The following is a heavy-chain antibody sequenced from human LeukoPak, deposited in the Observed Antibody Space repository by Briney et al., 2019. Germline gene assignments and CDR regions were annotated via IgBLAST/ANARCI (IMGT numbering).Heavy chain of an antibody. D-gene: IGHD3-22*01. J-gene: IGHJ5*02. Sequence: GRSLRLSCAASGFTFSSYAMHWVRQAPGKGLEWVAVISYDGSNKYYADSVKGRFTISRDNSKNTLYLQMNSLRAEDTAVYYCARGGGSYYDSSGYTEFDPWGQGTLVTVSS. V-gene: IGHV3-30-3*01. CDR3: ARGGGSYYDSSGYTEFDP. CDR2: ISYDGSNK. CDR1: GFTFSSYA.